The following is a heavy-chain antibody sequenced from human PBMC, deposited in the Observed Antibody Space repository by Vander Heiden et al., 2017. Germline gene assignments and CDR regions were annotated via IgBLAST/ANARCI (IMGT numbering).Heavy chain of an antibody. CDR2: ISGSGGST. D-gene: IGHD3-9*01. CDR3: AKAYDILTGYYLGDYYYYGMDV. Sequence: SWVRQAPGKGLEWVSAISGSGGSTYYADSVKGRFTISRDNSKNTLYLQMNSLRAEDTAVYYCAKAYDILTGYYLGDYYYYGMDVWGQGTTVTVSS. J-gene: IGHJ6*02. V-gene: IGHV3-23*01.